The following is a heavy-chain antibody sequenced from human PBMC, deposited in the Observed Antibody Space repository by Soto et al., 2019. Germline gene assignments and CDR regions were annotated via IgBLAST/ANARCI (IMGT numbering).Heavy chain of an antibody. V-gene: IGHV3-30-3*01. CDR2: ISHDGTKT. D-gene: IGHD4-17*01. Sequence: QLQLVESGGGVVQPGKPLRLSCAASGFTLSDYAIHWVRQAPGKGLEWVAMISHDGTKTYHAESVRGRFTISRDNSKNTVSLHMNSLRSEDTALYACASRDYADYGWFAPWGQGTLVTVAS. J-gene: IGHJ5*02. CDR1: GFTLSDYA. CDR3: ASRDYADYGWFAP.